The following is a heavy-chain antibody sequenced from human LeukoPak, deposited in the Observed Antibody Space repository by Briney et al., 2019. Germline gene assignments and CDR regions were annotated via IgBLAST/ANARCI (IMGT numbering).Heavy chain of an antibody. CDR3: ARAPEEYSSSRVDY. J-gene: IGHJ4*02. CDR2: IYYSGST. Sequence: PSETLSLTCTVSGGSISSGGYYWSWIRQHPGKGLEWIGYIYYSGSTNYNPSLKSRVTISVDTSKNQFSLKLSSVTAADTAVYYCARAPEEYSSSRVDYWGQGTLVTVSS. CDR1: GGSISSGGYY. D-gene: IGHD6-6*01. V-gene: IGHV4-61*08.